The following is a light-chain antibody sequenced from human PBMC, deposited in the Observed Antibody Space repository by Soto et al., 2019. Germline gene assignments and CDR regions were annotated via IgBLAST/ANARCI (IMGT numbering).Light chain of an antibody. Sequence: QSALTQPPSASGSPGQSVTIRCSGTSSDVGGYDHVSWYQQHPGKAPKLMIYEVTKRPAGVPDRFSGSKSGNTASLTVSGLQAEDEADYYCSSDAGNYNYVFGTGTKLTVL. J-gene: IGLJ1*01. V-gene: IGLV2-8*01. CDR2: EVT. CDR1: SSDVGGYDH. CDR3: SSDAGNYNYV.